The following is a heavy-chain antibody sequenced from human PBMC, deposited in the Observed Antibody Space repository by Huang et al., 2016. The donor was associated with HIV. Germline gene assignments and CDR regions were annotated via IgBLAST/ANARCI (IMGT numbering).Heavy chain of an antibody. CDR3: AKDLTYTFGRHFDY. CDR1: GFTFGSFG. J-gene: IGHJ4*02. Sequence: QVQLVESGGGVVQPGGPLRLSCTASGFTFGSFGMPWVRQAPGKGLEGVAFIRYDGNNYYYADSVRGRFTISRDNSKDTLYLQMNRLRPDDSAVYYCAKDLTYTFGRHFDYWGRGTLVTVSS. D-gene: IGHD3-3*01. CDR2: IRYDGNNY. V-gene: IGHV3-30*02.